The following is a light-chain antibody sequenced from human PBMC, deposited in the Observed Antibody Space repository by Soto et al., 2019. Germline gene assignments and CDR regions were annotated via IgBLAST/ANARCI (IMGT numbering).Light chain of an antibody. V-gene: IGKV1-5*03. CDR1: QSISTW. J-gene: IGKJ2*01. CDR2: KAS. CDR3: QHYNGFPYT. Sequence: DIQMTQSPSTLSASVGDRVSITCRASQSISTWLAWYQQKPGKAPKLLIYKASSLESGVPSRFSGSGSGTEFTLSISSLQPDDFATYYCQHYNGFPYTFGQWTKLAIK.